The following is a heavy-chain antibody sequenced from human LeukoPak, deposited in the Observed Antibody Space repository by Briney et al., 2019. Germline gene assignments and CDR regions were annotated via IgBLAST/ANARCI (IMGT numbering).Heavy chain of an antibody. CDR3: ARELGSGGYYEY. CDR1: GFTFSSYG. CDR2: ISSSSSDT. Sequence: GRSLRLSCTASGFTFSSYGMHWIRQAPGKGLEWVSYISSSSSDTNYADSVKGRFTISRDNAKNSLYLQMNSLRAEDTAVYYCARELGSGGYYEYWGQGTLVTVSS. D-gene: IGHD3-22*01. V-gene: IGHV3-21*05. J-gene: IGHJ4*02.